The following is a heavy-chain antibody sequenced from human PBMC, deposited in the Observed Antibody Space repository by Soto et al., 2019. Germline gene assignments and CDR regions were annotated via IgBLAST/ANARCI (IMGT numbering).Heavy chain of an antibody. D-gene: IGHD2-15*01. J-gene: IGHJ3*01. CDR3: ARQQYTVVTAFDV. Sequence: QVQLQESGPGLVKTSDTLSLTCTVSGGSVTPYYWSWIRQSPGEGLEWIGYVSYSGKTGYNPSLKSRVSMSIDTSKNEFSLKLPSLTVADAATYYCARQQYTVVTAFDVWGQGTTVAVSS. CDR1: GGSVTPYY. CDR2: VSYSGKT. V-gene: IGHV4-59*02.